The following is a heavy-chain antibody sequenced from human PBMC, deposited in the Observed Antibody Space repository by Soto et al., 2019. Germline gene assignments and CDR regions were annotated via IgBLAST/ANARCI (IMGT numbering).Heavy chain of an antibody. CDR3: ARAVSIAAPRHGMDV. CDR2: ISYDGSNK. J-gene: IGHJ6*02. Sequence: PGGSLRLSCAASGFTFSSYAMHWVRQAPGKGLEWVAVISYDGSNKYYADSVKGRFTISRDNSKNTLYLQMNSLRAEDTAVYYCARAVSIAAPRHGMDVWGQGTTVTVSS. V-gene: IGHV3-30-3*01. CDR1: GFTFSSYA. D-gene: IGHD6-6*01.